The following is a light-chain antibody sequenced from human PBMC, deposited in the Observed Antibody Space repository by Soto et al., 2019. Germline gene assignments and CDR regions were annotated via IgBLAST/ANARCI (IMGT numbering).Light chain of an antibody. CDR2: DAS. CDR3: QQYNSYSLT. Sequence: QITESRSTMSASLGDRVTITCRASQSISSWLAWYQQKPGKAPKLLIYDASSLESGVPSRFSGSGSGTEFTLTISSLQPDDFATYYCQQYNSYSLTFAQGTKVDIK. CDR1: QSISSW. J-gene: IGKJ1*01. V-gene: IGKV1-5*01.